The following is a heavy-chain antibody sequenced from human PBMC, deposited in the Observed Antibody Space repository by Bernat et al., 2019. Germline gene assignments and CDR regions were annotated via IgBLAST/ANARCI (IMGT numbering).Heavy chain of an antibody. D-gene: IGHD6-19*01. J-gene: IGHJ4*02. CDR1: GFTFSSYG. V-gene: IGHV3-33*01. CDR3: APLDHSSGWWFDY. CDR2: IWYDGSNK. Sequence: QVQLVESGGGVVQPGWSLRLSCAASGFTFSSYGMHWVRQAPGKGLEWVAVIWYDGSNKYYADSVKGRFTISRDNSKNTLYLQMNSLRAEDTAVYYCAPLDHSSGWWFDYWFLRTRVTV.